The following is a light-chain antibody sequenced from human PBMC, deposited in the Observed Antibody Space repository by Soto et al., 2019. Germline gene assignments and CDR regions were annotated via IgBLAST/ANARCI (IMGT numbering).Light chain of an antibody. V-gene: IGLV2-14*01. CDR2: VVS. CDR3: SSFTSTSTLVV. CDR1: SSDVGDYDF. J-gene: IGLJ2*01. Sequence: QSVLTQPASVSGSPGQSITISCTGSSSDVGDYDFVSWYQQHPGKAPKLIIYVVSDRPSGVSNRFSGSKSGNTASLTISGLQAEDDAHYYCSSFTSTSTLVVFGGGTKLTVL.